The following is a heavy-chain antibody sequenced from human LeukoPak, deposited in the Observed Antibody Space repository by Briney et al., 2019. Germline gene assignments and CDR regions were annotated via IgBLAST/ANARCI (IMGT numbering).Heavy chain of an antibody. CDR1: GFTFNIHA. V-gene: IGHV3-23*01. Sequence: GGSLRLSCAASGFTFNIHAMSWVRQAPGKGLEWVSTLSGSGDRTYYADSVKGRFTISRDNSKNRLYLQMNSLRAEDTAVYYCANHLDVDTSMGRFDPWGQGTLVTVSS. D-gene: IGHD5-18*01. CDR2: LSGSGDRT. J-gene: IGHJ5*02. CDR3: ANHLDVDTSMGRFDP.